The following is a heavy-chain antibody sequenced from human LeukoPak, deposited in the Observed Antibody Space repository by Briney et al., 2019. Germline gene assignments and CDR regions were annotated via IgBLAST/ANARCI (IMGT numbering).Heavy chain of an antibody. CDR3: ARVFESSGWNPFDY. CDR1: GFTFSSYG. J-gene: IGHJ4*02. CDR2: IWYDGSNK. Sequence: PGGSLRLSCAASGFTFSSYGMHWVRQAPGKGLEWVAVIWYDGSNKYYADSVKGRFTISRDNSKNTLYLQMNSLRAEDTAVYYCARVFESSGWNPFDYWGQGTLVTVSS. V-gene: IGHV3-33*08. D-gene: IGHD6-19*01.